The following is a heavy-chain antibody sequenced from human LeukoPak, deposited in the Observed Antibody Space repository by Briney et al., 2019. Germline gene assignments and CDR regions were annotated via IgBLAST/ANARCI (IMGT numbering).Heavy chain of an antibody. D-gene: IGHD1-26*01. J-gene: IGHJ4*02. V-gene: IGHV3-74*01. CDR3: ARLGGVGATKAHFDY. CDR2: INSDGSST. Sequence: PGGSLRLSCAASGFTFNNYAMNWVRQAPGKGLVWVSRINSDGSSTSYADSVKGRFTISRDNAKNTLYLQMNSLRAEDTAVYYCARLGGVGATKAHFDYWGQGTLVTVSS. CDR1: GFTFNNYA.